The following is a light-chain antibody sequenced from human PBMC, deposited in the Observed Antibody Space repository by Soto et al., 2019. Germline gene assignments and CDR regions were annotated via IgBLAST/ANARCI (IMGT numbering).Light chain of an antibody. Sequence: EIVLTQSPGTLSLSPGERATVSCRASQSVRSSYLAWYQQKPGQAPSLLIYGASSRATGIPDRFSGSGSGTDFTLTIRRLEPEDFAVYYCQQYGSSPWTFGQGTKVEIK. V-gene: IGKV3-20*01. CDR1: QSVRSSY. J-gene: IGKJ1*01. CDR3: QQYGSSPWT. CDR2: GAS.